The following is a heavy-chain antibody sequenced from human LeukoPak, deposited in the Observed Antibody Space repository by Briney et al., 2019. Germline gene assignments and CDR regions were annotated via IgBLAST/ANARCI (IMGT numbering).Heavy chain of an antibody. CDR1: GYIFTTYF. D-gene: IGHD3-22*01. J-gene: IGHJ3*01. V-gene: IGHV1-46*01. Sequence: ASVKVSCKASGYIFTTYFIHWVRQAPGQGLEWMGIINPSGGSTSYAQKFQGRVTMTRDMSTSTVYMALFSLRSEDTAVYYCARELSMEDPFTPKNHDSSFGDVFDLWGQGTMVTVSS. CDR3: ARELSMEDPFTPKNHDSSFGDVFDL. CDR2: INPSGGST.